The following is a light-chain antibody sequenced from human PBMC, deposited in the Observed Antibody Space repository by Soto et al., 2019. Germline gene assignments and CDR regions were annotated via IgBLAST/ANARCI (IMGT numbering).Light chain of an antibody. CDR1: SSNIGNNF. Sequence: QSVLTQPPSASGTPGQKVTISCSGASSNIGNNFVSWYQQVPGTAPKLLIYSDDQRPSGVPGRVSGSKSGTSASLAISGLRSEDEADYYCSPWDASLSGRVFGGGTKLTVL. V-gene: IGLV1-47*02. CDR2: SDD. J-gene: IGLJ3*02. CDR3: SPWDASLSGRV.